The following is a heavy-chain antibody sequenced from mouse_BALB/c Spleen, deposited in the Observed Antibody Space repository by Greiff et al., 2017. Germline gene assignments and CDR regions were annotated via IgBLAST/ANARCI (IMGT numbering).Heavy chain of an antibody. CDR3: ARGGLRRAMDY. CDR2: ILPGSGST. D-gene: IGHD2-4*01. CDR1: GYTFSSYW. J-gene: IGHJ4*01. V-gene: IGHV1-9*01. Sequence: VQLQQSGAELMKPGASVKISCKATGYTFSSYWIEWVKQRPGHGLEWIGEILPGSGSTNYNEKFKGKATFTADTSSNTAYMQLSSLTSEDSAVYYCARGGLRRAMDYWGQGTSVTVSS.